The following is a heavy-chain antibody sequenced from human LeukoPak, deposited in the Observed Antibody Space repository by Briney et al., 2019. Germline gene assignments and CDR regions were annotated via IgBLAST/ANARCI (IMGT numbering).Heavy chain of an antibody. CDR2: ISWNSGSI. V-gene: IGHV3-9*01. D-gene: IGHD1-26*01. CDR3: ASFVDSGSYYGAFDI. J-gene: IGHJ3*02. CDR1: GFTFDEYA. Sequence: GGSLRLSCAASGFTFDEYAMHWVRQAPGKGLEWVSGISWNSGSIGHADSVKGRFTISRDNAKNSLYLQMNSLRAEDTALYYCASFVDSGSYYGAFDIWGQGTMVTVSS.